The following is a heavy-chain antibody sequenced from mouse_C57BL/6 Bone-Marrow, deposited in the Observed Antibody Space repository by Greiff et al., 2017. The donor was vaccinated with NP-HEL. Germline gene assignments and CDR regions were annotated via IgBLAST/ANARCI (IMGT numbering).Heavy chain of an antibody. CDR3: ARSGHYYGTWYFDY. CDR1: GYTFTNYW. V-gene: IGHV1-63*01. CDR2: IYPGGGYT. Sequence: VQLVESGAELVRPGTSVKMSCKASGYTFTNYWIGWAKQRPGHGLEWIGDIYPGGGYTNYNEKFKGKATLTADKSSSTAYMQFSSLTSEDSAIYYCARSGHYYGTWYFDYWGQGTTLTVSS. D-gene: IGHD1-2*01. J-gene: IGHJ2*01.